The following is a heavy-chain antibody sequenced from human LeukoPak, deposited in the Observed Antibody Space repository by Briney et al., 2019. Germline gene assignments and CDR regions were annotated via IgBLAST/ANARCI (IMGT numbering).Heavy chain of an antibody. CDR3: ARSGVGYFYDNTGYYPLDY. D-gene: IGHD3-22*01. V-gene: IGHV1-18*01. CDR1: GYTFTNYG. CDR2: ISAYTGNT. J-gene: IGHJ4*02. Sequence: VASVTVSCKASGYTFTNYGISWVRQAPGQGLEWMGWISAYTGNTNYAQNFQGRVTMTTDTSTSTAFMELRSLRSDDTAVYYCARSGVGYFYDNTGYYPLDYWGQGTLVTVSS.